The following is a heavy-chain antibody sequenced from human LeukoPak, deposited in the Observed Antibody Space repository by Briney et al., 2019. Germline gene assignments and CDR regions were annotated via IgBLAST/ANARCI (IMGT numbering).Heavy chain of an antibody. D-gene: IGHD3-9*01. J-gene: IGHJ6*02. CDR3: TRDPPLTRGYGMDV. V-gene: IGHV3-66*01. CDR1: GFTVSSNY. CDR2: IYTGETT. Sequence: GGSLRLSCAASGFTVSSNYMSWVRQAPGKGLEWVSVIYTGETTFYADSVKGRFTISRDNSKNTVYLQMNSLRADDTAVYYCTRDPPLTRGYGMDVWGQGTTVTVSS.